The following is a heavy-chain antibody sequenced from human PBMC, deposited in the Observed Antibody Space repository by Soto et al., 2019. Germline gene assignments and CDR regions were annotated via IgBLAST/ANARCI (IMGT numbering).Heavy chain of an antibody. Sequence: PSETLSLTCTVSGGSISSGGYYWSWIRQHPGKGPEWIGYIYYSGSTYYNPSLKSRVTISVDTSKNQFSLKLSSVTAADTAVYYCARAYCSSTSCYLFDYWGQGTLVTVSS. J-gene: IGHJ4*02. D-gene: IGHD2-2*01. V-gene: IGHV4-31*03. CDR2: IYYSGST. CDR3: ARAYCSSTSCYLFDY. CDR1: GGSISSGGYY.